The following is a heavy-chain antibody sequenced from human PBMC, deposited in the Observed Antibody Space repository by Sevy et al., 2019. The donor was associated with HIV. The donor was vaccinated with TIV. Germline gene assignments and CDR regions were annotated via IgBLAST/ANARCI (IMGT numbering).Heavy chain of an antibody. J-gene: IGHJ6*02. CDR2: IIPIFGTA. Sequence: ASVKVSCKASGGTFSSYAISWVRQAPGQGLEWMGGIIPIFGTANYAQKFQGRVTITADESTSTAYMELSSLRSEDTAGDYCARTRYCSGGSCYSPLSFYYYYYGMDVWGQGTTVTVSS. CDR1: GGTFSSYA. V-gene: IGHV1-69*13. CDR3: ARTRYCSGGSCYSPLSFYYYYYGMDV. D-gene: IGHD2-15*01.